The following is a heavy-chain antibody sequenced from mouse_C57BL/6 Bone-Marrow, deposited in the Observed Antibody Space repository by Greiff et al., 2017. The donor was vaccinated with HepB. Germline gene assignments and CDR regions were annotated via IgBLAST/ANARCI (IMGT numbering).Heavy chain of an antibody. CDR1: GFTFSSYA. D-gene: IGHD1-1*01. V-gene: IGHV5-9-1*02. CDR2: ISSGGDYI. J-gene: IGHJ1*03. Sequence: DVMLVESGEGLVKPGGSLKLSCAASGFTFSSYAMSWVRQTPEKRLEWVAYISSGGDYIYYAETVKGRFTISRDNARNTLYLQMSSLKSEDTAMYYCTRGHYYGSSYSYWYFDVWGTGTTVTVSS. CDR3: TRGHYYGSSYSYWYFDV.